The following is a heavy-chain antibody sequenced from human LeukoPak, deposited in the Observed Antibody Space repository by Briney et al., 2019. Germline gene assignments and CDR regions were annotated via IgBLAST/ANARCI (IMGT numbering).Heavy chain of an antibody. D-gene: IGHD3-10*01. J-gene: IGHJ4*02. Sequence: ASVKVSCKASGYTFTSYYIHWVRQALGQGLEWWGIINPSGGSTSYAQKFQGRVTMTRDTSTSTVYMELSSLRSEDTAVYYCARGLGSGSFYGSWGQGTLVTVSS. CDR3: ARGLGSGSFYGS. V-gene: IGHV1-46*01. CDR1: GYTFTSYY. CDR2: INPSGGST.